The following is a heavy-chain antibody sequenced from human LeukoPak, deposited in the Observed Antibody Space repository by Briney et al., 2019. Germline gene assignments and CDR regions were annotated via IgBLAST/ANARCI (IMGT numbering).Heavy chain of an antibody. Sequence: KPGGSLRLSCAASGFTFRNYAMNWVRRAPGKGLEWVSSISSSSSYIYYADSVKGRFTISRDNAKNSLYLQMNSLRAEDTAVYYCARVGYYDSSGYYQIDYWGQGTLVTVSS. CDR1: GFTFRNYA. J-gene: IGHJ4*02. CDR3: ARVGYYDSSGYYQIDY. CDR2: ISSSSSYI. V-gene: IGHV3-21*01. D-gene: IGHD3-22*01.